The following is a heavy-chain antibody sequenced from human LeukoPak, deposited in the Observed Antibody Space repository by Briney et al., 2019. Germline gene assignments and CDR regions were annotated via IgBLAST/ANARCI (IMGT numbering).Heavy chain of an antibody. CDR1: GFTFSNYG. J-gene: IGHJ4*02. CDR3: RDPFDY. V-gene: IGHV3-30*02. Sequence: GGSLRLSCAASGFTFSNYGIHWARQAPGKGLEWMAFIYYDGSSKYYADSVKGRFTISRDNSKNTVYLQMNSLRGEDTAVYYCRDPFDYWGQGTLVTVSS. CDR2: IYYDGSSK.